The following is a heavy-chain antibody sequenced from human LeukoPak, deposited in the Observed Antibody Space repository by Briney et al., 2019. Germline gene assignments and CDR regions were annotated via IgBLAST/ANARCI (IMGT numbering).Heavy chain of an antibody. CDR2: ISSSGSPI. V-gene: IGHV3-48*03. Sequence: GGSLRLSCAASGFTFSSYEMNWVRQAPGKGLEWVSYISSSGSPIYYADSVKGRFTISRDNAKNSLYLQMNSLRAEDTAVYYCAWERSSSWPGDFEYCGQGTLVTVSS. D-gene: IGHD6-13*01. CDR1: GFTFSSYE. CDR3: AWERSSSWPGDFEY. J-gene: IGHJ4*02.